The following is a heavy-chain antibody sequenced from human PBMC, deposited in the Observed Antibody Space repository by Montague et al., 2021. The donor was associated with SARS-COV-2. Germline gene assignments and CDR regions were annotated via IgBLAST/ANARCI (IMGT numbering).Heavy chain of an antibody. V-gene: IGHV4-59*01. CDR3: ARAGVIVVRGVNRLAFDI. CDR2: IYYSGST. D-gene: IGHD3-10*01. J-gene: IGHJ3*02. Sequence: SETLSLTCTVSGGSISTYYWSWIRQSPGEGLEWIGYIYYSGSTNYYPSLKSRVTISVDTSKNQFSLKLSSVTAADTAVYYCARAGVIVVRGVNRLAFDIWGQGTMVTVSS. CDR1: GGSISTYY.